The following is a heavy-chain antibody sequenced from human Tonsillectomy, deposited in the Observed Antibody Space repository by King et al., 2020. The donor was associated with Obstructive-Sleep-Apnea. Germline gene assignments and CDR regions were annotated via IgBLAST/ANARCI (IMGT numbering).Heavy chain of an antibody. CDR1: GGSINSYY. CDR2: ISYIGGT. CDR3: ARDRVGRDGYNRFDY. J-gene: IGHJ4*02. Sequence: QLQESGPGLVKPSETLSRTCTVSGGSINSYYWSWIRQTPGKGLEWIGYISYIGGTNYNPSLRSRVTRSVATSKNQFYLMLSSVTAADTAVYYCARDRVGRDGYNRFDYWGQGTLVTVSS. V-gene: IGHV4-59*01. D-gene: IGHD5-24*01.